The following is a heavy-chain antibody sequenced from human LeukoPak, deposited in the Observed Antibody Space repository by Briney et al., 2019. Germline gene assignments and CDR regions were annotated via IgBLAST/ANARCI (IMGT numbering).Heavy chain of an antibody. CDR3: ARGRQEVSMIVVVMTAVSYYLDV. D-gene: IGHD3-22*01. V-gene: IGHV4-38-2*02. J-gene: IGHJ6*03. Sequence: SETLSLTCSVSAYSISSDDFWGWIRQPPGKGLEWLGSIYQSSNTYYNPSLKRRLTISVDASKNQFSLNLRSLTAADTAVYYCARGRQEVSMIVVVMTAVSYYLDVWGKGTTVTVS. CDR1: AYSISSDDF. CDR2: IYQSSNT.